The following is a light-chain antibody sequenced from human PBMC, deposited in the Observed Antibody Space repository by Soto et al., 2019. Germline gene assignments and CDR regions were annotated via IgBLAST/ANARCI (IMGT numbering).Light chain of an antibody. V-gene: IGKV3-20*01. Sequence: EIVLTQSPGTLSLSPGERATLSCRASQSVGDTYLAWYQQKPGQAPRLLMYSTSIRATGIPDRFSGSGSGTDFTLTISRLEPEDFAVYYCHQYDSWTFGQGTKVDIK. CDR2: STS. J-gene: IGKJ1*01. CDR1: QSVGDTY. CDR3: HQYDSWT.